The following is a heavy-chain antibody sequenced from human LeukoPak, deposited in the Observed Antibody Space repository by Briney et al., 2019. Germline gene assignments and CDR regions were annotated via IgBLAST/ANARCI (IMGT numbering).Heavy chain of an antibody. J-gene: IGHJ4*02. D-gene: IGHD6-19*01. CDR2: ISGSGGST. V-gene: IGHV3-23*01. CDR3: AKFPRSIAVAGFYFDY. Sequence: GGSLRLSCAASGFTFSSYAMSWVRQAPGKGLEWVSAISGSGGSTYYADFVKGRFTISRDNSKNTLYLQMNSLRAEDTAVYYCAKFPRSIAVAGFYFDYWGQGTLVTVSS. CDR1: GFTFSSYA.